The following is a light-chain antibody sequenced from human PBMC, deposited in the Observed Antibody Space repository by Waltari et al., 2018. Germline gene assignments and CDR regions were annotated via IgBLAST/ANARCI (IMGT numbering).Light chain of an antibody. Sequence: SYALTQSPSVSLSPLQPARITRSVHASPWQYAYWYQKQPAQAPVLLIFKDRERPSGIPERFSGSTSGTTVPLTITGVQAEDEADYYCLSPETRGSWVFGGGTKLTVL. J-gene: IGLJ2*01. CDR1: ASPWQY. V-gene: IGLV3-25*03. CDR3: LSPETRGSWV. CDR2: KDR.